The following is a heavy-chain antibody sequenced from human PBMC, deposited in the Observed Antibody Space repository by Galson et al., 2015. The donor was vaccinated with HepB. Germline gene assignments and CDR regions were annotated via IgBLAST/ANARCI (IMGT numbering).Heavy chain of an antibody. V-gene: IGHV3-74*01. CDR1: GFTFSAYW. Sequence: SLRLSCAASGFTFSAYWMHWVRQIPGKGLVWVSRINTVGSSISYADSVKGRFTISRDNAKNTVYLQMNNLRAEDTAVYYCARPLNGGNSIVAFDVWGQGTMVTISS. CDR2: INTVGSSI. CDR3: ARPLNGGNSIVAFDV. D-gene: IGHD4-23*01. J-gene: IGHJ3*01.